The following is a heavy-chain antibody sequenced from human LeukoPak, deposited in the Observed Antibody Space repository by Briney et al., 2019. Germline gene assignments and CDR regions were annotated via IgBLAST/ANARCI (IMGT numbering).Heavy chain of an antibody. CDR2: IYHSGST. J-gene: IGHJ5*02. CDR3: ARNIVVVPAVINWFDP. D-gene: IGHD2-2*01. CDR1: GYSISSGYY. Sequence: PSETLSLTCTVSGYSISSGYYWGWIRQPPGKGLEWIGSIYHSGSTYYNPSLKSRVTISVDTSKNQFSLKLSSVTAADTAVYYCARNIVVVPAVINWFDPWGQGTLVTVSS. V-gene: IGHV4-38-2*02.